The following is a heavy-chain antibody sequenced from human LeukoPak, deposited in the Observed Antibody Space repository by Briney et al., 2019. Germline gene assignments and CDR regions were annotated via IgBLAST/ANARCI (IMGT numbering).Heavy chain of an antibody. CDR1: GGSISSYY. CDR3: ARVRYPDVLTGYYGDGYFDY. V-gene: IGHV4-59*01. CDR2: IYYTRST. J-gene: IGHJ4*02. D-gene: IGHD3-9*01. Sequence: SETLSLTCTVSGGSISSYYWSWIRQPPGKGLEWIGYIYYTRSTHYNPSLKSRVTISVDTSKTQFTLKLSSVTAADTAVYYCARVRYPDVLTGYYGDGYFDYWGQGTLVTVSS.